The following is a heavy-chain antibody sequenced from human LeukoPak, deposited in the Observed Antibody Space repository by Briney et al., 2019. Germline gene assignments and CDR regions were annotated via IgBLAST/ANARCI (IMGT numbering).Heavy chain of an antibody. J-gene: IGHJ4*02. D-gene: IGHD1-26*01. V-gene: IGHV1-24*01. Sequence: GASVKVSCKVSGYTLTELSMHWVRQAPGKGLEWMGGFDPEVGETIYAQKFQGRVTMTEDTSTDTAYMELSSLRSEDTAVYYCASTYSGRSYFDYWGQGTLVTVSS. CDR1: GYTLTELS. CDR2: FDPEVGET. CDR3: ASTYSGRSYFDY.